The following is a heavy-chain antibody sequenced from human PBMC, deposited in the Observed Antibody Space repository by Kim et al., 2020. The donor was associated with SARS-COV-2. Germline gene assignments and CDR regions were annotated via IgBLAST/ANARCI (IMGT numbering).Heavy chain of an antibody. Sequence: SETLSLTCAVYGGSFSGYYWSWIRQPPGKGLEWIGEINHSGSTNYNPSLKSRVTISVDTSKNQFSLKLSSVTAADTAVYYCARRRNYYYGMDVWGQGTTVTVSS. CDR3: ARRRNYYYGMDV. V-gene: IGHV4-34*01. CDR2: INHSGST. J-gene: IGHJ6*02. CDR1: GGSFSGYY. D-gene: IGHD6-25*01.